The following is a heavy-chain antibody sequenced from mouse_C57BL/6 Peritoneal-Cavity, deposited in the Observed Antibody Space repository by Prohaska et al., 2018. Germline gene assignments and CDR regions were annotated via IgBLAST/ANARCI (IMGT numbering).Heavy chain of an antibody. CDR1: GFPITSGYY. D-gene: IGHD3-2*02. J-gene: IGHJ4*01. Sequence: QMQLQQSGPGLVKPSQSLFLTCSITGFPITSGYYWIWIRQSPGKPLEWMGYITHSGETFYNPSLQSPISSTRETSKNQFILQLNSVTTEDTAMYYCAGDSSGYYAMDYWGQGTSVTVSS. V-gene: IGHV12-3*01. CDR2: ITHSGET. CDR3: AGDSSGYYAMDY.